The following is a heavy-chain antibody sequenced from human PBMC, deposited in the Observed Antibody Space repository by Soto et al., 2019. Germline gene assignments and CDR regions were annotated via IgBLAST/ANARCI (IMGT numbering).Heavy chain of an antibody. CDR2: IGTAGDT. CDR1: GFTFSSYD. V-gene: IGHV3-13*01. CDR3: ARDYGLVRGVTKYYYYYGMDV. D-gene: IGHD3-10*01. J-gene: IGHJ6*02. Sequence: GGSLRLSCAASGFTFSSYDMHWVRQATGKGLEWVSAIGTAGDTYYPGSVKGRFTISRENAKNSLYLQMNSLRAEDTAVYYCARDYGLVRGVTKYYYYYGMDVWGQGTTVTVSS.